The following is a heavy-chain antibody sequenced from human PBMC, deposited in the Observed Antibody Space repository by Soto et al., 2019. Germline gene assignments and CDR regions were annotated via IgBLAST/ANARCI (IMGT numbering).Heavy chain of an antibody. Sequence: GGSLRLSCAASGFTVSSNYMSWVRQALGKGLEWVSVIYGGGSTYYADSVKGRFTISRDNSKNTLYLQMNSLRAEDTAVYYCARGDSSEAYYYYYYMDVWGKGTTVTVSS. V-gene: IGHV3-66*01. D-gene: IGHD6-19*01. CDR1: GFTVSSNY. CDR2: IYGGGST. J-gene: IGHJ6*03. CDR3: ARGDSSEAYYYYYYMDV.